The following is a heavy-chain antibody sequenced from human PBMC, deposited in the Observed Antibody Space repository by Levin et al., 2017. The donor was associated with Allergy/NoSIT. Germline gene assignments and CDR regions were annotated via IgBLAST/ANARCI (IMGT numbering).Heavy chain of an antibody. Sequence: PSETLSLTCTVSGGSISSSSYYWGWIRQPPGKGLEWIGSIYYSGSTYYNPSLKSRVTISVDTSKNQFSLKLSSVTAADTAVYYCARDKAVAANYYYGMDVWGQGTTVTVSS. CDR3: ARDKAVAANYYYGMDV. V-gene: IGHV4-39*07. CDR1: GGSISSSSYY. D-gene: IGHD6-19*01. CDR2: IYYSGST. J-gene: IGHJ6*02.